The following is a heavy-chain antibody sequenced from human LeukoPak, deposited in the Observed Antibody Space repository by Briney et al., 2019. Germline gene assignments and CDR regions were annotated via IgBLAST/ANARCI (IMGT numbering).Heavy chain of an antibody. CDR2: IYYSGST. V-gene: IGHV4-59*01. CDR1: GGSISSYY. CDR3: ARDRRGVGAAPFDY. D-gene: IGHD1-26*01. Sequence: SETLSLTCTVSGGSISSYYWSWIRQPPGKGLEWIGYIYYSGSTNYNPSLKSRVTISVDPSKNQFSRKLSSVTAADTAVYYCARDRRGVGAAPFDYWGQGTLVTVSS. J-gene: IGHJ4*02.